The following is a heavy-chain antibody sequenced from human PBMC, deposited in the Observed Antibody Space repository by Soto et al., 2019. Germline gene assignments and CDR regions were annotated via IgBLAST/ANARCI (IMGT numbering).Heavy chain of an antibody. D-gene: IGHD3-9*01. J-gene: IGHJ3*02. CDR1: GFTFSNAW. Sequence: GGSLRLSCAASGFTFSNAWMSWVRQAPGKGLEWVGRIKSKTDGGTTDYAAPVKGRFTISRDDSKNTLYLQMNSLKTEDTAVYYCTTVPLRYFDWLFQGHAFDIWGQGTMVTVSS. V-gene: IGHV3-15*01. CDR2: IKSKTDGGTT. CDR3: TTVPLRYFDWLFQGHAFDI.